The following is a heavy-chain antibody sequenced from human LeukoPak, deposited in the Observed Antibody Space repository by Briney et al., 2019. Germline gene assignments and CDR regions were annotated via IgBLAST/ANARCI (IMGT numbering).Heavy chain of an antibody. Sequence: GASVKVSCKASGYTFTDYNIHWVRQAPGQGLDWMGWINPNSGSTNSAQKFQGRVTMTRDTSIGTAYMELSRLRSDDTAMYYCARTVRNWNNFDYWGQGTLVAVSS. CDR3: ARTVRNWNNFDY. V-gene: IGHV1-2*02. CDR1: GYTFTDYN. D-gene: IGHD1-20*01. J-gene: IGHJ4*02. CDR2: INPNSGST.